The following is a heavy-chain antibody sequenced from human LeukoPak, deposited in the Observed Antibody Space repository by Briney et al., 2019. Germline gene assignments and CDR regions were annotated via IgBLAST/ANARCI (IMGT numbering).Heavy chain of an antibody. Sequence: GGSLRLSCAASGFTFSTYWMSWVRQAPGKGLEWVANIKQDGSDKFYVDSGKGRFTISRVNAKNSMYLQMSSLRAEDAAIYYCARVLPVASRDYWGQGTLVTVSS. CDR1: GFTFSTYW. CDR3: ARVLPVASRDY. D-gene: IGHD2-2*01. J-gene: IGHJ4*02. CDR2: IKQDGSDK. V-gene: IGHV3-7*01.